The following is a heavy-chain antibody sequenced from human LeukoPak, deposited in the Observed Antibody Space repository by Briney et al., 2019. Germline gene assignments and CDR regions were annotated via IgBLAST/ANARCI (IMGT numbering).Heavy chain of an antibody. CDR3: ARGQWPSNY. Sequence: SETLSLTCAVSGASINSHNWWNWVRQPPGKGLEWIGEINHSGSTNYNPSLKSRVTISVDTSKNQFSLKLSSVTAADTAVYYCARGQWPSNYWGQGTLVTVSS. CDR2: INHSGST. V-gene: IGHV4-4*02. CDR1: GASINSHNW. D-gene: IGHD6-19*01. J-gene: IGHJ4*02.